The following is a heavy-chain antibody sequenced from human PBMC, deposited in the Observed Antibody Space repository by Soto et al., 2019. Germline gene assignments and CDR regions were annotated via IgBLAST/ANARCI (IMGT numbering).Heavy chain of an antibody. J-gene: IGHJ6*02. CDR1: GYTFTSYD. D-gene: IGHD3-10*01. CDR2: MNPNSGNT. CDR3: AREVLLWFGERSGMDV. Sequence: ASVKVSCKASGYTFTSYDINWVRQAPGQGLEWMGWMNPNSGNTGYAQKFQGRVTMTRNTSISTAYMELSSLRSEDTAVYYCAREVLLWFGERSGMDVWGQGTTVTVSS. V-gene: IGHV1-8*01.